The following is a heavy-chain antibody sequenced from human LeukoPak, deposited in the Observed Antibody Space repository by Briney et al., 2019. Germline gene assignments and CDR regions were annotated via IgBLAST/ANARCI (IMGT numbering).Heavy chain of an antibody. CDR1: GFTFSSYW. CDR2: INSDGSST. V-gene: IGHV3-74*01. Sequence: GGSLRLSCAASGFTFSSYWMHWVRQVPGKGLVWVSRINSDGSSTSYADSVKGRFTISRDNAKNTLYLQMNSLRAEDTAVYYCARVGSSWYGFGYWGQGILVTVSS. D-gene: IGHD6-13*01. J-gene: IGHJ4*02. CDR3: ARVGSSWYGFGY.